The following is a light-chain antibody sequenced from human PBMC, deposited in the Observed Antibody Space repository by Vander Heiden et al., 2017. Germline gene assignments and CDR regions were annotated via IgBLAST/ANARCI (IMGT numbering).Light chain of an antibody. CDR3: LQGTHWPPWT. CDR2: KVS. CDR1: QSLVYVDGNTY. Sequence: VVMTQSQLTLPVTLGQPASISCRSSQSLVYVDGNTYLSWFQQRPGQSPRRLIYKVSNRDSGVPDRFSGSGSGTDFTLKISRVEAEDVGVYYCLQGTHWPPWTFGQGTKVEIK. J-gene: IGKJ1*01. V-gene: IGKV2-30*01.